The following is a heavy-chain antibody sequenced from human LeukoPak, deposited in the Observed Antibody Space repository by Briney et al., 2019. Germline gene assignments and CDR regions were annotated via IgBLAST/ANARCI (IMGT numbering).Heavy chain of an antibody. CDR2: FYIDGAT. CDR3: ARDLATRQRTGLYDS. D-gene: IGHD3-16*02. V-gene: IGHV3-66*01. J-gene: IGHJ4*02. CDR1: GITINFDY. Sequence: GGSLRLSCAASGITINFDYMSWVRKAPGKGLEWVSGFYIDGATYYADSVKGRFTLSRDSSRNTLYLQMNSLRAEDTAVYYCARDLATRQRTGLYDSWGQGTLVTVSS.